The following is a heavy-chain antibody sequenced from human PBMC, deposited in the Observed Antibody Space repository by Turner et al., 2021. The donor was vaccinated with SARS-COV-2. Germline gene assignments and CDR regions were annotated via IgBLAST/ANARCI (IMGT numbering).Heavy chain of an antibody. V-gene: IGHV3-21*01. D-gene: IGHD3-22*01. CDR3: ARGTYYYDSSTYSGTNWFDP. J-gene: IGHJ5*02. Sequence: EVQLVESGVGLVKPGGSLRLSCAASGFTFSSYSMNWVRQAPGKGLEWVSSISSSSSYIYYADSMKGRFTISRDNAKNSLYLQMNSLRAEDTAVYYCARGTYYYDSSTYSGTNWFDPWGQGTLVTVSS. CDR1: GFTFSSYS. CDR2: ISSSSSYI.